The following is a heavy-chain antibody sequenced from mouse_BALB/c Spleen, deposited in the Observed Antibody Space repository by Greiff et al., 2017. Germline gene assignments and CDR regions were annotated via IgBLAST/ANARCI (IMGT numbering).Heavy chain of an antibody. D-gene: IGHD1-3*01. J-gene: IGHJ4*01. Sequence: EVKVVESGGGLVKPGGSLKLSCAASGFTFSSYAMSWVRQTPEKRLEWVASISSGGSTYYPDSVKGRFTISRDNARNILYLQMSSLRSEDTAMYYCARQLDYYAMDYWGQGTSVTVSS. CDR1: GFTFSSYA. CDR2: ISSGGST. V-gene: IGHV5-6-5*01. CDR3: ARQLDYYAMDY.